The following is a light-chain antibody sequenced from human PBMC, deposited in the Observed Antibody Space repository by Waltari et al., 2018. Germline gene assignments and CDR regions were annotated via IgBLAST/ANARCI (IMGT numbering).Light chain of an antibody. CDR3: QVWDYGRDSWV. J-gene: IGLJ3*02. CDR1: GIGTKP. Sequence: SYVLTQPPSVSVAPGQTARLTCGGNGIGTKPVPWDQQKSGLAPVLVVYDDVLRPSGIPERFSGSKSGDTATLTVIDVAAGDWAHYFCQVWDYGRDSWVFGAGTKVTVL. CDR2: DDV. V-gene: IGLV3-21*02.